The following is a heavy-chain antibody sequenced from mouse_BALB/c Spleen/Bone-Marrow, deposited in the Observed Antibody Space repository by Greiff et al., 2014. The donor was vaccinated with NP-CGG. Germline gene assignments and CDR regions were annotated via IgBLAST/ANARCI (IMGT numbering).Heavy chain of an antibody. D-gene: IGHD1-1*01. Sequence: VQLKHSGAELVKPGASVKLSCTASGFNIKDTYMHWVKQRPEQGLEWIGRIDPANGNTKYDPKFQGKATITADTSSNTAYLQLSSLTSEDTAVYYCVRSRECYFDYWGQGTTLTVSS. V-gene: IGHV14-3*02. CDR3: VRSRECYFDY. J-gene: IGHJ2*01. CDR1: GFNIKDTY. CDR2: IDPANGNT.